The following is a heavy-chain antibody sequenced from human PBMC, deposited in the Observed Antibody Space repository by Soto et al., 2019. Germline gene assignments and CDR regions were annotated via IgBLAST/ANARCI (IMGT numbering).Heavy chain of an antibody. V-gene: IGHV3-23*01. D-gene: IGHD2-2*01. CDR3: AKLSVSVPAAGPNHLGGYFDY. CDR2: ISGSGGST. J-gene: IGHJ4*02. CDR1: GFTFSSYA. Sequence: HPGGSLRLSCAASGFTFSSYAMSWVRQAPGKGLEWVSAISGSGGSTYYADSVKGRFTISRDNSKNTLYLQMNSLRAEDTAVYYCAKLSVSVPAAGPNHLGGYFDYWGQGTLVTVSS.